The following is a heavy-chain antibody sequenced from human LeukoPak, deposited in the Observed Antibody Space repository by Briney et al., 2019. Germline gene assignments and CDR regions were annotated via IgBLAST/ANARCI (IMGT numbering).Heavy chain of an antibody. CDR3: ARGNPLDY. D-gene: IGHD1-14*01. Sequence: SETLSLTCTVSGGSMSSGSYYWNWIRQPAGKGLEWIGRIYTSGSTNYNPSLKGRVTISLDASKKQFSLKLTSVTAADSAVYYCARGNPLDYWGQGTLVTVSS. CDR1: GGSMSSGSYY. CDR2: IYTSGST. V-gene: IGHV4-61*02. J-gene: IGHJ4*02.